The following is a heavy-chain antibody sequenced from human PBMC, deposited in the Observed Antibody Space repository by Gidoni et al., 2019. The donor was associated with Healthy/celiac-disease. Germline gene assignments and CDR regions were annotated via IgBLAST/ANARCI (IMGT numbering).Heavy chain of an antibody. Sequence: QVQLVKSGAKGKKPGASGQVSCKASGYTFTSYYMHWVRQAPGQGLEWMGIINPSGGSTSDAQKFQGRVTMTRDTSTSTVYMALSSLRSEDTAVYYCARDSHYYGSGSYYNSDYWGQGTLVTASS. D-gene: IGHD3-10*01. CDR3: ARDSHYYGSGSYYNSDY. V-gene: IGHV1-46*03. J-gene: IGHJ4*02. CDR1: GYTFTSYY. CDR2: INPSGGST.